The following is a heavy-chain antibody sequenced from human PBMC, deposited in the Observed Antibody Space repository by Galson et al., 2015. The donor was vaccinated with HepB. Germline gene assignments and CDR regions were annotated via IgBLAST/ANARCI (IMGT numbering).Heavy chain of an antibody. V-gene: IGHV3-11*01. CDR2: ISSSGSTI. J-gene: IGHJ6*03. CDR1: GFTFSDYY. Sequence: SLRLSCAASGFTFSDYYMSWIRQAPGKGLEWVSYISSSGSTIYYADSVKGRFTISRDNAKNSLYLQMNSLRAEDTAVYYCARELKHDDCGDCYFYYYYMDVWGKGTTVTVSS. CDR3: ARELKHDDCGDCYFYYYYMDV. D-gene: IGHD2-21*02.